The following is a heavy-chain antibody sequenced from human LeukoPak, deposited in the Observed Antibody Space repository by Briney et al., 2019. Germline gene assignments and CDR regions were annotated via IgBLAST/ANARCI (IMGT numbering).Heavy chain of an antibody. CDR2: INPNGITT. V-gene: IGHV3-74*01. J-gene: IGHJ4*02. D-gene: IGHD4-17*01. CDR3: ARDFAGDRDY. Sequence: PGGSLRLSCAASGFIFRNYWMHWVRQAPGKGPVWVARINPNGITTTYTDSVKGRFTISRDNAKNTLYLQMNSLRAEDTAVYYCARDFAGDRDYWGQGTLVTVSS. CDR1: GFIFRNYW.